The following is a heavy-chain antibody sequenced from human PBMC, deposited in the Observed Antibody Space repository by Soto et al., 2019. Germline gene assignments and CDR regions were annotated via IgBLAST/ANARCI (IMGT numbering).Heavy chain of an antibody. D-gene: IGHD3-10*01. Sequence: QVQLVQSGAEVKKPGASVKVSCKASGYTFTSYYMHWVRQAPGQGLEWMGIINPSGGSTSYAQKFQGRVTMTRDTSPSTVYMELSSLRYEDTAVYYCAKQRGIKGYGSGRGWFDPWGQGTLVTVSS. CDR3: AKQRGIKGYGSGRGWFDP. V-gene: IGHV1-46*01. CDR2: INPSGGST. CDR1: GYTFTSYY. J-gene: IGHJ5*02.